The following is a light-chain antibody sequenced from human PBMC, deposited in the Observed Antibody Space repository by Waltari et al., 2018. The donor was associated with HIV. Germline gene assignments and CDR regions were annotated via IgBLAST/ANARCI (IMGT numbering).Light chain of an antibody. J-gene: IGKJ1*01. CDR1: QTISGN. CDR3: QQYIEWPLT. Sequence: EIVMTQSPVTLSVSPGQRATLSCRASQTISGNIAWYQQKPGQAPRILIFAASTRATGVLARFSGSGFGTEFTLSISDLQSEDFAIYHCQQYIEWPLTFGQGTKVEVK. CDR2: AAS. V-gene: IGKV3-15*01.